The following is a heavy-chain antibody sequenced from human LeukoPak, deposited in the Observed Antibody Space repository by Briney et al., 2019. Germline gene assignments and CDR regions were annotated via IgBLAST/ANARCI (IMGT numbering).Heavy chain of an antibody. D-gene: IGHD2-15*01. Sequence: GESLQISCKGSEYIFTDYWFGWVRQMPGKGLEWMGIIYPGESDTRYSPSIQGQVTISADKSINTAYLQWGSLKASDTAMYYCARLRYCSGGSCQLDYWGQGTLVTVSS. J-gene: IGHJ4*02. V-gene: IGHV5-51*01. CDR3: ARLRYCSGGSCQLDY. CDR1: EYIFTDYW. CDR2: IYPGESDT.